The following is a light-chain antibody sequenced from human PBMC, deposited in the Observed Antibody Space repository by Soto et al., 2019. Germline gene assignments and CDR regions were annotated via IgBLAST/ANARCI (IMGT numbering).Light chain of an antibody. CDR3: LLSYSGAWV. V-gene: IGLV7-46*01. CDR2: DIS. J-gene: IGLJ3*02. CDR1: TGAVTSGHW. Sequence: QAVVAQGPSLTVSPGGAVTVTRSPQTGAVTSGHWPYWFQQKPGQAPRTLIYDISSKHSWTPARFSGSLLGGKAALTLSGAQPEDEAEYYCLLSYSGAWVFGGGTKVTVL.